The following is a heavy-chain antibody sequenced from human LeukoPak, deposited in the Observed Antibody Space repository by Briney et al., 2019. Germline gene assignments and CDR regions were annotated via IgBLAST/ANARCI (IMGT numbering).Heavy chain of an antibody. CDR1: GGSFSGYY. D-gene: IGHD3-22*01. J-gene: IGHJ4*02. CDR3: ARRSFYYYDSSGYPY. V-gene: IGHV4-34*01. CDR2: INHSGST. Sequence: SETLSLTCAVYGGSFSGYYWSWIRQPPGKGLEWIGEINHSGSTNYNPSLKSRVTISVDTSKNQFSLKLSSVTAADTAVYYCARRSFYYYDSSGYPYWGQGTLVTVSS.